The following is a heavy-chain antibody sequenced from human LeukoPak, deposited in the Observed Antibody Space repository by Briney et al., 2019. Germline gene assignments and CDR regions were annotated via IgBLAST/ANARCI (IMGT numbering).Heavy chain of an antibody. J-gene: IGHJ2*01. Sequence: GGSLRLSCSASTFTFSGYYMSWIRQAPGKGLDWVSYISSSGRSIYYTDSVKGRFTISRDNAKNSVYLQMNSLRAEDTAVYYCARAFKVPSWYFDLWGRGTLVTVSS. V-gene: IGHV3-11*01. CDR1: TFTFSGYY. CDR2: ISSSGRSI. CDR3: ARAFKVPSWYFDL.